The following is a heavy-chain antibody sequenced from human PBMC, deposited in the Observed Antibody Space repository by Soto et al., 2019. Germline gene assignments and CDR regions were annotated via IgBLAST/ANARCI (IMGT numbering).Heavy chain of an antibody. D-gene: IGHD5-18*01. CDR1: GGSISSGDYY. J-gene: IGHJ4*02. V-gene: IGHV4-30-4*01. CDR3: ARDSRAAMVDSDY. CDR2: IYYSGST. Sequence: PSKTLSLTCTVSGGSISSGDYYWSWIRQPPGKGLEWIGYIYYSGSTYYNPSLKSRVTISVDTSKNQFSLKLSSVTAADTAVYYCARDSRAAMVDSDYWGQGTLVTVSS.